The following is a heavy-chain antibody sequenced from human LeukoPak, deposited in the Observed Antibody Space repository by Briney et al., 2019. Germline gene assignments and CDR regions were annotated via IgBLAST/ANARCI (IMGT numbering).Heavy chain of an antibody. CDR2: IYYSGST. V-gene: IGHV4-39*07. CDR1: GGSISSSSYY. CDR3: ARRYDYVWGSYRYSWTPYFDY. J-gene: IGHJ4*02. D-gene: IGHD3-16*02. Sequence: SETLSLTCTVSGGSISSSSYYWGWIRQPPGKGLEWIGSIYYSGSTYYNPSLKSRVTISVDTSKNQFSLKLSSVTAADTAVYYCARRYDYVWGSYRYSWTPYFDYWGQGTLVTVSS.